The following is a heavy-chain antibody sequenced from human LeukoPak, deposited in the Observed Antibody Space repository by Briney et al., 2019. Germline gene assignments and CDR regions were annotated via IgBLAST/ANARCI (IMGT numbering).Heavy chain of an antibody. CDR1: GDSISSSTFS. V-gene: IGHV4-39*02. J-gene: IGHJ6*02. Sequence: SETLSLTCTVSGDSISSSTFSWGWIRQPPGKGLEWIGSMDYSGDTYDNDSLKSRVTISVDTSKNHFSLKLSAVTAADTAVYYCARLPLSTSYYYYGLDVWGLGTAVTVS. D-gene: IGHD2-2*01. CDR2: MDYSGDT. CDR3: ARLPLSTSYYYYGLDV.